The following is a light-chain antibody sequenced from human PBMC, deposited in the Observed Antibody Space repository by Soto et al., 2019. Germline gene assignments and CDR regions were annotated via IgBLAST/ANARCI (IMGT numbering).Light chain of an antibody. V-gene: IGKV2-28*01. J-gene: IGKJ4*01. Sequence: DIVMTQSPLSLPVTPGEPAYISCRSSQSLLNSNGYNCLDWYLQRPGQSPQLLIHLGSIRASGVPDRFSASGSGTDFTLKISRVEAEDVGVYYCMQALRPPLTFGGGTKVEIK. CDR2: LGS. CDR1: QSLLNSNGYNC. CDR3: MQALRPPLT.